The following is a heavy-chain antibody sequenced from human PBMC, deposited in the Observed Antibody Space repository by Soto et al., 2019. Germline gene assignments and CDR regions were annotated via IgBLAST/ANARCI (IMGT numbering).Heavy chain of an antibody. CDR1: GGTFSSYA. CDR3: ARVARSGGDYDYYYDYGMDV. Sequence: QVQLVQSGAEVKKPGSSVKVSCKASGGTFSSYAISWVRQAPGQGLEWMGGIIPIFGTANYAQKFQGRVTITADESTSTAYMELSSLRSEDTAVYYCARVARSGGDYDYYYDYGMDVWGQGTTVTVSS. CDR2: IIPIFGTA. D-gene: IGHD4-17*01. V-gene: IGHV1-69*01. J-gene: IGHJ6*02.